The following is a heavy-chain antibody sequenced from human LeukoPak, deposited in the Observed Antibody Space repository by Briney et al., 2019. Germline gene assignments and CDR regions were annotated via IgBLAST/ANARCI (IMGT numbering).Heavy chain of an antibody. CDR1: GGSISSCY. CDR3: ARGGDIYGGNTGLFDY. D-gene: IGHD4-23*01. Sequence: SETLSLTCTVSGGSISSCYWSWIRQPPGKGLDWIGYIYYSGSTNYNPSLKSRVTISVDTSKNQFSLKLSSVTAADTAVYYCARGGDIYGGNTGLFDYWGQGTLVTVSS. J-gene: IGHJ4*02. V-gene: IGHV4-59*01. CDR2: IYYSGST.